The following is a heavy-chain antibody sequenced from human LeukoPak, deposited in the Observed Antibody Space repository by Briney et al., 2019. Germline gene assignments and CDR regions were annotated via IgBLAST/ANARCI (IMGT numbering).Heavy chain of an antibody. Sequence: GGSLRLSCAASGFTFSSYSMNWVRHSPGKGLKWVSGISWNSGRIGYADSVKGRFAISRDNAKSSLYLQMNSLRAEDMTLYYCAKAYTAYYYGSGSQIDYWGQGTLVTVSS. D-gene: IGHD3-10*01. V-gene: IGHV3-9*03. CDR1: GFTFSSYS. CDR3: AKAYTAYYYGSGSQIDY. J-gene: IGHJ4*02. CDR2: ISWNSGRI.